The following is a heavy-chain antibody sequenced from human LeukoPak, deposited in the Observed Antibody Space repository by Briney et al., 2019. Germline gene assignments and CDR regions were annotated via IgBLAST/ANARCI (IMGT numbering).Heavy chain of an antibody. J-gene: IGHJ6*02. CDR1: GDSVSSSRVA. D-gene: IGHD5-24*01. CDR3: ARVEGAYYFYGMDV. Sequence: SQTLSLTCVISGDSVSSSRVAWNWIRQSPSRGLEWPGRTYHRSEWSTDYAVSVKGRITIMSDTSKNQVSLELKSVTPEDTAVYYCARVEGAYYFYGMDVWGQGTTVTVSS. CDR2: TYHRSEWST. V-gene: IGHV6-1*01.